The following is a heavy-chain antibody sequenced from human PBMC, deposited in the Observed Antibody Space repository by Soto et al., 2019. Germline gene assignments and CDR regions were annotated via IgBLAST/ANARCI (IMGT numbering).Heavy chain of an antibody. V-gene: IGHV5-51*01. CDR2: IYPGDSDT. CDR3: AASIFYYGMYG. CDR1: EDPSTSYS. Sequence: LTVARRGAEDPSTSYSTDLERQMPGKGLEWMGIIYPGDSDTKYNPSFQGQVTISADKSITTTYLRWTSLKAADTAIYYCAASIFYYGMYGWGQGTTVTVSS. J-gene: IGHJ6*02.